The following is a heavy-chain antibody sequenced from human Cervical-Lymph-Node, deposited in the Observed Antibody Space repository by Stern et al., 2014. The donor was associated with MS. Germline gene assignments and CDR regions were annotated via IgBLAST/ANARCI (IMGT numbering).Heavy chain of an antibody. CDR1: GYTFTRYG. Sequence: QVQLVQSGAEVRKPGASVKVSCKDYGYTFTRYGIHWVRQAPGQRLEWMGWSNAGHGNTKYSQEFQGRVTITRDTSASTAYMELGSLRSEDMAVYYCARGGGGYSYGLEYWGQGTLVTVSS. CDR3: ARGGGGYSYGLEY. CDR2: SNAGHGNT. V-gene: IGHV1-3*02. J-gene: IGHJ4*02. D-gene: IGHD5-18*01.